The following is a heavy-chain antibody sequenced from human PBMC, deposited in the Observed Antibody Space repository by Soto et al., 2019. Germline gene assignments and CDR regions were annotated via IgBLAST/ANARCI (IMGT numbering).Heavy chain of an antibody. CDR3: AKTRLYDPTGYHRDGLDV. Sequence: GVLRLSCAASGFTFNKYVMNWVRQAPGKGLEWVSGISGSAGTTYYADSVKGRFTISRDNSEDTLYLQINSLRPEDTARYYCAKTRLYDPTGYHRDGLDVWGQGTMVTVSS. D-gene: IGHD3-9*01. CDR1: GFTFNKYV. J-gene: IGHJ3*01. V-gene: IGHV3-23*01. CDR2: ISGSAGTT.